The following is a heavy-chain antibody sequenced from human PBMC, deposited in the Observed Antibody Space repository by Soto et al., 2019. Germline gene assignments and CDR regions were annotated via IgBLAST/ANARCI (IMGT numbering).Heavy chain of an antibody. V-gene: IGHV4-59*01. Sequence: SETLSLTCTVSGGSISSYYWSWIRQPPGKGLEWIGYIYYSGSTNYNPSLKSRVTISVDTSKNQFSLKLSSVTAADTAVYYCERDTMVRGSPAFDIWGQGTMVTVSS. CDR1: GGSISSYY. D-gene: IGHD3-10*01. CDR2: IYYSGST. J-gene: IGHJ3*02. CDR3: ERDTMVRGSPAFDI.